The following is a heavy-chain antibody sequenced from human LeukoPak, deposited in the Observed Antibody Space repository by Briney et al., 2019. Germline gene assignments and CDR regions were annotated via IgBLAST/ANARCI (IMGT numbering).Heavy chain of an antibody. Sequence: GGSLRISCAASGFTFSSYWMHWVRQAPGKGLVWVSRINSDGSSTSYADSVKGRFTISRDNAKNTLYLQMNSLRAEDTAVYYCARESAAAGTLDYYYMDVWGKGTTVTVSS. D-gene: IGHD6-13*01. CDR1: GFTFSSYW. CDR3: ARESAAAGTLDYYYMDV. J-gene: IGHJ6*03. V-gene: IGHV3-74*01. CDR2: INSDGSST.